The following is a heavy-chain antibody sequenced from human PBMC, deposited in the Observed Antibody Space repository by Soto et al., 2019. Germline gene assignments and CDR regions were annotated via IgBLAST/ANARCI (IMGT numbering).Heavy chain of an antibody. CDR3: AHRDILTGPVNY. J-gene: IGHJ4*02. CDR1: GFSLSTGGVT. CDR2: IYWNDDK. V-gene: IGHV2-5*01. Sequence: VSGPTLVNPTQPLTLTCTFSGFSLSTGGVTVGWIRQPPGKALEWLALIYWNDDKHYRPPLRSSLTITKDTSKNQVVLTMTNVDPVDTATYYCAHRDILTGPVNYWGQGTLVTVSS. D-gene: IGHD3-9*01.